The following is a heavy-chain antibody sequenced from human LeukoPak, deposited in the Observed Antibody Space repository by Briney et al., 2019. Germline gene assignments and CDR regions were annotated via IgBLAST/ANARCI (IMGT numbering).Heavy chain of an antibody. CDR3: ARGAAGYSYG. D-gene: IGHD5-18*01. V-gene: IGHV4-59*01. J-gene: IGHJ4*02. CDR1: GASISSYY. CDR2: IYYSGST. Sequence: PSETLSLTCTVSGASISSYYWSWIRQPPGKGLEWIGHIYYSGSTNYNPSLKSRVTISIDTSKNQFSLRLSSVTAADTAVYYCARGAAGYSYGWGQGTLVTVSS.